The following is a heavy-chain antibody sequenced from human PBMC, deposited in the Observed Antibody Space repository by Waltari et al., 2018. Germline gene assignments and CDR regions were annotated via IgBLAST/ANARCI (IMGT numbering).Heavy chain of an antibody. CDR3: SGDGAGLDGMDV. V-gene: IGHV1-2*02. CDR1: GYTFTGYS. Sequence: QVQLVQSGAAEKKPGASLKVSCTAFGYTFTGYSIQWDRQGGRRAPGQGREWVGCSRPHTDDTMYAQKFQGRVTMTRDTSINTAYVELTGLTSDDTAVYHCSGDGAGLDGMDVWGQGTTVTVSS. J-gene: IGHJ6*02. CDR2: SRPHTDDT. D-gene: IGHD3-10*01.